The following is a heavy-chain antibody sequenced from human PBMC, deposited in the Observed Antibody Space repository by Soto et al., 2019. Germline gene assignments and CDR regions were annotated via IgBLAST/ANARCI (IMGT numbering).Heavy chain of an antibody. D-gene: IGHD3-10*02. CDR1: GASISSTSHY. CDR3: ARDMLRYGMDV. CDR2: ISESGST. J-gene: IGHJ6*02. Sequence: PSETLSLTCNVSGASISSTSHYWGWIRQTPGQGLEWIGSISESGSTYYNPSLKSRVTISVDTSKNQFSLKLSSVTAADTAVYYCARDMLRYGMDVWGQGTTVTVSS. V-gene: IGHV4-39*07.